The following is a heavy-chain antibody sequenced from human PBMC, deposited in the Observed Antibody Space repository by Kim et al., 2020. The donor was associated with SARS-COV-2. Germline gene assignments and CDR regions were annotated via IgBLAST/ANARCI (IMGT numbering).Heavy chain of an antibody. D-gene: IGHD3-10*01. Sequence: KGRFTISRDNAKNALYLQMKSLRAEDTALYYCAKELSWGSGRPSYYGMDVWGQGTTVTVSS. V-gene: IGHV3-9*01. J-gene: IGHJ6*02. CDR3: AKELSWGSGRPSYYGMDV.